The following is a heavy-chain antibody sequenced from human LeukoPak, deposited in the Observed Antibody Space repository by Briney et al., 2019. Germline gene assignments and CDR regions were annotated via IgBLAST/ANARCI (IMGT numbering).Heavy chain of an antibody. V-gene: IGHV1-2*02. J-gene: IGHJ4*02. CDR2: INPNSGGT. D-gene: IGHD3-22*01. Sequence: ASVKVSCKASGYTFTVYYMHWVRQAPGQGLEWMGWINPNSGGTNYAQKFQGRVTMTRDTSISTAYMELSRLRSDDTAVYYCASLGAPTEYYYDSSGYQLDYWGQGTLVTVSS. CDR3: ASLGAPTEYYYDSSGYQLDY. CDR1: GYTFTVYY.